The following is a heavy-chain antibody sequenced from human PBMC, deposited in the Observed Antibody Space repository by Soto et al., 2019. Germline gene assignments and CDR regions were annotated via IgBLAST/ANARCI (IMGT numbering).Heavy chain of an antibody. Sequence: QVHLVQSGAEVKKPGASVKVSCKSSGYSFTTFAMNWLRQAPGHRLEWMGWIISGNGNTKYSQQFQGRVTITRDTPASKAFMELSSLRSEDKALYHFARDPSSGYYHYYSMDVCGHGTTVTISS. CDR1: GYSFTTFA. CDR3: ARDPSSGYYHYYSMDV. J-gene: IGHJ6*02. V-gene: IGHV1-3*04. CDR2: IISGNGNT.